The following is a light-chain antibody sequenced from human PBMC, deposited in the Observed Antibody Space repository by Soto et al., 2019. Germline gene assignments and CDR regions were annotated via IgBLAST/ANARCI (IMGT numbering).Light chain of an antibody. V-gene: IGKV3D-15*02. J-gene: IGKJ1*01. CDR2: LAS. CDR1: QSVSNN. Sequence: EILLTQSPCTLSLSPGERATLSCRASQSVSNNLAWYQQKPGQAPRLLIYLASTRAPGIPARFSGSGSGTEFTLTISSLQSEDFAVYYCQQYVSSPWAFGQGTKVDIK. CDR3: QQYVSSPWA.